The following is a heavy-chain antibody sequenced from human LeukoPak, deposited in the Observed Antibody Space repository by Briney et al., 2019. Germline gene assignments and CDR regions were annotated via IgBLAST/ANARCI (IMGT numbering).Heavy chain of an antibody. CDR1: GVTFSSYW. V-gene: IGHV3-74*01. CDR3: ARVRLVGATYDAFDI. J-gene: IGHJ3*02. D-gene: IGHD1-26*01. Sequence: PGGSLRLSCAASGVTFSSYWMHWVRQAPGKGLVWVSRINSDGSSTSYADSVKGRFTISRDNAKNTLYLQMSSLRAEDTAVYYCARVRLVGATYDAFDIWGQGTMVTVSS. CDR2: INSDGSST.